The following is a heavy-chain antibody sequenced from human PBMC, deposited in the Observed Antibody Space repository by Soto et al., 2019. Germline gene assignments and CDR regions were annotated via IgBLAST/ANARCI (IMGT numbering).Heavy chain of an antibody. V-gene: IGHV3-33*01. CDR2: TRHDGTNK. CDR3: ARDLSGPLDY. J-gene: IGHJ4*02. CDR1: GFTFSNYG. Sequence: GGSLRLSCATSGFTFSNYGMHWVRQAPGKGLEWVAVTRHDGTNKYYADSVKGRFTISRDNSKNTVHPQMNILRGEDTAVYYCARDLSGPLDYWGQGTLVTVPS.